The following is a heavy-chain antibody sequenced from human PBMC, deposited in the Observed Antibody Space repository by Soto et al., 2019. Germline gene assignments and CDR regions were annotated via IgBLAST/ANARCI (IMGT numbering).Heavy chain of an antibody. CDR3: ATHRVAAAGKVVLWATDV. V-gene: IGHV3-15*07. Sequence: VHLVESGGGLVKPGGSLRLSCAASGFNFNNAWMYWVRQAPGKGLEWVGRIKTTSDGGTTDYAAPVKGRFTVSRDDSKNKLFLQMNSLKWEDTAVYYCATHRVAAAGKVVLWATDVWGQGTTVTVSS. J-gene: IGHJ6*02. CDR2: IKTTSDGGTT. CDR1: GFNFNNAW. D-gene: IGHD6-13*01.